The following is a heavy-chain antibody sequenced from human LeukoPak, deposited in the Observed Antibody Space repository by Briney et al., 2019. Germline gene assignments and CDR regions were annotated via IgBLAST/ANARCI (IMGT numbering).Heavy chain of an antibody. CDR1: GYTFTGYY. CDR2: INPNSGGT. Sequence: GASVKVSCKASGYTFTGYYMHWVRQAPGQGLEWMGWINPNSGGTNYAQKFQGRVTMTRDTSISTAYMELSRLRSDDTAVYYCARDYYGSGSRNWFDPWGQGTLVTVSS. V-gene: IGHV1-2*02. J-gene: IGHJ5*02. D-gene: IGHD3-10*01. CDR3: ARDYYGSGSRNWFDP.